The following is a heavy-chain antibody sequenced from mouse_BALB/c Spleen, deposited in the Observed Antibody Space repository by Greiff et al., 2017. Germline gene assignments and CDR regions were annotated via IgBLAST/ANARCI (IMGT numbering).Heavy chain of an antibody. D-gene: IGHD1-1*02. CDR1: GYSITSGYY. CDR3: ARDYYGGGADY. J-gene: IGHJ2*01. CDR2: ISYDGSN. V-gene: IGHV3-6*02. Sequence: ESGPGLVKPSQSLSLTCSVTGYSITSGYYWNWIRQFPGNKLEWLGYISYDGSNNYNPSLKNRISISRDTAKNQFFLKLSTVTTEDTATYYCARDYYGGGADYWGEGTTLTVSS.